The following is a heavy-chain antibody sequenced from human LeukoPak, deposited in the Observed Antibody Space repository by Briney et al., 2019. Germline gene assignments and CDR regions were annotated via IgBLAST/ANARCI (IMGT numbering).Heavy chain of an antibody. Sequence: GGSLRLSCAASGFTFSSYWMSWVRQAPGKGLEWVVNIKQDGSEKYYVDSVKGRFTISRDNAKNSLYLQMNSLRAEDTAVYYCARDQWELLAWFDPWGQGTLVTVSS. CDR2: IKQDGSEK. CDR1: GFTFSSYW. CDR3: ARDQWELLAWFDP. J-gene: IGHJ5*02. V-gene: IGHV3-7*01. D-gene: IGHD1-26*01.